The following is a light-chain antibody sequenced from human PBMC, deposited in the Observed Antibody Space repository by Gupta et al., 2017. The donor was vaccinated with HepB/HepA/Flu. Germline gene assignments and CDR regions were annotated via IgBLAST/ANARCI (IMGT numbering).Light chain of an antibody. CDR3: QQYNRYAYT. CDR2: KAS. Sequence: TLSASVGDRVTITCRASQSISSWLAWYQQKPGKAPKLLIYKASSLESGVPSRFSGSGSGTEFTLTISSLQPDDFATYYCQQYNRYAYTFGQGTKLEIK. CDR1: QSISSW. V-gene: IGKV1-5*03. J-gene: IGKJ2*01.